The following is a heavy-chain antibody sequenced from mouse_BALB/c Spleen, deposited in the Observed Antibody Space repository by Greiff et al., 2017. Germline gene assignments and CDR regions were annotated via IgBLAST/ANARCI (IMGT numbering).Heavy chain of an antibody. CDR1: GFTFSSYG. J-gene: IGHJ2*01. CDR3: ASDLLYGNYEGFYY. D-gene: IGHD2-1*01. V-gene: IGHV5-6-3*01. CDR2: INSNGGST. Sequence: DVKLVESGGGLVQPGGSLKLSCAASGFTFSSYGMSWVRQTPDKRLELVATINSNGGSTYYPDSVKGRFTISRDNAKNTLYLQMSSLKSEDTAMYYCASDLLYGNYEGFYYWGQGTTLTVSS.